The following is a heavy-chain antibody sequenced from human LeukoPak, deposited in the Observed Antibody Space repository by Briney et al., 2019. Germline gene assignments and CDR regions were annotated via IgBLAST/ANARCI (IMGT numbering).Heavy chain of an antibody. CDR1: GFTVSNTY. Sequence: GGSLRLSCAASGFTVSNTYMSWVRQAPGKGLEWVSLIYSGGSTYYADSVKGRFTISRDNSKNTLYLQMNSLRAEDTAVYYCARYQLPLTTAPSHGMDVWGQGTTVTVSS. D-gene: IGHD2-2*01. J-gene: IGHJ6*02. CDR2: IYSGGST. CDR3: ARYQLPLTTAPSHGMDV. V-gene: IGHV3-53*01.